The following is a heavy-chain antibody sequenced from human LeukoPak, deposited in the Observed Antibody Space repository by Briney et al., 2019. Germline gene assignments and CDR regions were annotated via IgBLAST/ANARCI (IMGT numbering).Heavy chain of an antibody. CDR2: ISYDGSTK. D-gene: IGHD6-13*01. J-gene: IGHJ4*02. Sequence: GGSLRLSCAASGFTFSSYAMPWVRQAPGKGLEWVAVISYDGSTKYYADSVKGRFTISRDNSKNTLYLQMNSLRAEDTAVYYCARAPGSWYYFDYWGQGTPVTVSS. V-gene: IGHV3-30*04. CDR3: ARAPGSWYYFDY. CDR1: GFTFSSYA.